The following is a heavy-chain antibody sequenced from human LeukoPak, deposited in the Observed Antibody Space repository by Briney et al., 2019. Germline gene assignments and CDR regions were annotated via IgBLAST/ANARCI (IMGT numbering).Heavy chain of an antibody. D-gene: IGHD2-21*02. Sequence: GGSLRLSCAASGFLFSDARMTWVRQAPGKGLVWVGHIKRNSHGGTADYAAPVRGRFTISRDDSQNTLYLQMNSLRSEDTAVHYCTTRLNWGQGTLVTVSS. CDR2: IKRNSHGGTA. CDR1: GFLFSDAR. J-gene: IGHJ4*02. V-gene: IGHV3-15*01. CDR3: TTRLN.